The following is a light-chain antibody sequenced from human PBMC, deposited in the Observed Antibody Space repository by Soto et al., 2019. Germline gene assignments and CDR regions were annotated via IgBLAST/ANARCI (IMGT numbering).Light chain of an antibody. Sequence: EIVLTQSPATLSLSPGERATLSCRASQSVSRSFAWYQQKPGQAPRLLIYDASNRATGIPARFSGSGSGTDFTLTISSLEPEDFAVYYCQQGSSRPPTFGQGTKVE. CDR1: QSVSRS. CDR2: DAS. J-gene: IGKJ1*01. V-gene: IGKV3-11*01. CDR3: QQGSSRPPT.